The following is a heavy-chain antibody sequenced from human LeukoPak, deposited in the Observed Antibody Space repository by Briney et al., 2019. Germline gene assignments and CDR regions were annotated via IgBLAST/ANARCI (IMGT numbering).Heavy chain of an antibody. D-gene: IGHD6-6*01. V-gene: IGHV4-4*02. CDR2: IYYTGST. J-gene: IGHJ5*01. Sequence: SETLSLTCAVSGGSISSKNWWSWVRQPPGKGLEWIGYIYYTGSTNYNPSLKSRVTISVDTSKNQFSLKLNSVTAADTAVYYCARLATPSTVAARGRSWFESWGRETLVTVSS. CDR3: ARLATPSTVAARGRSWFES. CDR1: GGSISSKNW.